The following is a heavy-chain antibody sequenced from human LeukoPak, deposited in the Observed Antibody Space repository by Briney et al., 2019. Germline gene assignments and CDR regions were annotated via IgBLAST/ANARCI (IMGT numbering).Heavy chain of an antibody. CDR2: ISYDGSNK. CDR1: GFTLSSYS. J-gene: IGHJ5*02. V-gene: IGHV3-30*01. Sequence: LPGGSLRLSCAAPGFTLSSYSIPWVRPAPSKGPEGVAVISYDGSNKYYADSVKGRFTISRDNSKNTLYLQMNSLRAEDTAVYYCARDSGYCSSTRCYSWFDPWGQGTLVTVSS. CDR3: ARDSGYCSSTRCYSWFDP. D-gene: IGHD2-2*02.